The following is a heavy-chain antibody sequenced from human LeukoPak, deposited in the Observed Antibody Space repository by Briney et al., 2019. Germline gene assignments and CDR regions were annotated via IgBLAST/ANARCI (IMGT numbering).Heavy chain of an antibody. CDR1: GYTFTNYD. CDR3: ARMSYDILTGYYLPSGLRY. Sequence: ASVKVSCKASGYTFTNYDINWVRQAPGQGLEWMGWITPNDGHGGYAQNFQGRVTITRDTSISTAYMELSSLRSDDTAVYYCARMSYDILTGYYLPSGLRYWGQGTLVTVSS. CDR2: ITPNDGHG. J-gene: IGHJ4*02. V-gene: IGHV1-8*03. D-gene: IGHD3-9*01.